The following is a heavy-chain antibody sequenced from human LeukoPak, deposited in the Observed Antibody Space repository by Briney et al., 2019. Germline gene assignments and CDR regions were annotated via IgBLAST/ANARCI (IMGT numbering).Heavy chain of an antibody. D-gene: IGHD1-26*01. J-gene: IGHJ5*02. CDR1: GGSISSYY. CDR2: IYYSGST. CDR3: ARSLSGSYWVSWFDP. V-gene: IGHV4-59*08. Sequence: SETLSLTCTVSGGSISSYYWSWIRQPPGKGLEWIGYIYYSGSTNYDPSLKSRVTISVDTSKNQFSLKLSSVTAADTAVYYCARSLSGSYWVSWFDPWGQGTLVTVSS.